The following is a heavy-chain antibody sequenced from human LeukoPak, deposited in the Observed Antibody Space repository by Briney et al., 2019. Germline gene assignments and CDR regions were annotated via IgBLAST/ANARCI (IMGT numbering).Heavy chain of an antibody. D-gene: IGHD3-10*01. CDR2: INQGESEK. V-gene: IGHV3-7*05. CDR3: ARGSYGD. Sequence: GGSLRLSCAASGFAFSDYWMGWVRQAPGKGLEWVANINQGESEKYYVVSVKGRFTISRDNAKNSLYLQMNSLRAEGTAVYYCARGSYGDWGQGTLVTVSS. J-gene: IGHJ4*02. CDR1: GFAFSDYW.